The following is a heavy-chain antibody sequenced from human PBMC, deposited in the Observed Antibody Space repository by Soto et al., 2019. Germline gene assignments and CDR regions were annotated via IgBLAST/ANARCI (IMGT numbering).Heavy chain of an antibody. J-gene: IGHJ4*02. CDR3: ARANCSGGSCYGPINY. D-gene: IGHD2-15*01. CDR2: IIPIFGTA. Sequence: GASVKFSCTASARTFSSYAISWVRQAPGQGLEWMGGIIPIFGTANYAQKFQGRVTITADESTSTAYMELSSLRSEDTAVYYCARANCSGGSCYGPINYWGQGTLVTVSS. CDR1: ARTFSSYA. V-gene: IGHV1-69*13.